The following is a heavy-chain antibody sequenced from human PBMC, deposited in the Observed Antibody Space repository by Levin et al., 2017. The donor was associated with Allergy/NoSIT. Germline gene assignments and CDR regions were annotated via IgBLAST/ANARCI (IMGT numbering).Heavy chain of an antibody. D-gene: IGHD3-16*01. J-gene: IGHJ4*02. CDR2: IYHSGST. CDR1: DVSISTSNW. Sequence: PSQTLSLTCAVSDVSISTSNWWTWVRQPPGRGLEWIGEIYHSGSTNYNPSLKSRVTISVDKSKNQFSLKLSSVTAADTAVYYCANKDYSGGTYDYWGQGTLVTVSS. V-gene: IGHV4-4*02. CDR3: ANKDYSGGTYDY.